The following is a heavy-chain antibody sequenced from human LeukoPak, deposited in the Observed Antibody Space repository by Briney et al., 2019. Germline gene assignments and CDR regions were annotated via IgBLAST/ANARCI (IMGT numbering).Heavy chain of an antibody. CDR2: ISSSGGST. V-gene: IGHV3-23*01. D-gene: IGHD3-10*01. CDR3: AKNGYYNSGSYFDY. Sequence: PGGSLRLSCAASGFTFSSYAMSWVRQAPGKGLEWVSGISSSGGSTYYADSVKGRFTISRDNSKNTVYLQMNSLRAEDTAVYYCAKNGYYNSGSYFDYWGQGTLVTVSS. J-gene: IGHJ4*02. CDR1: GFTFSSYA.